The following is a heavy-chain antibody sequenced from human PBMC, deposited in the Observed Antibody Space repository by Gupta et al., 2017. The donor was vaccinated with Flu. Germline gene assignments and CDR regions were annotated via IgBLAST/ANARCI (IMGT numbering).Heavy chain of an antibody. Sequence: QVQLVESGGGVVQPGRSLSLSCEVSGFIIRDYGMHWVRQAPGKGLEWVAKIWYDGSNEYYADSVKGRFSFSRDISKNTVYLHMNRLRVEDTAVYYCARDESGYSYGPGHWGQGTRVTVSS. CDR1: GFIIRDYG. V-gene: IGHV3-33*01. CDR3: ARDESGYSYGPGH. CDR2: IWYDGSNE. D-gene: IGHD5-18*01. J-gene: IGHJ4*02.